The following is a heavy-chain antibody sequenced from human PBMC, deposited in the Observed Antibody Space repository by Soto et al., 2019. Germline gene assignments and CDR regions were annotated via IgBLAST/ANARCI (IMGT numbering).Heavy chain of an antibody. J-gene: IGHJ1*01. CDR1: GGSFSGYY. CDR3: ARLFGGAFQH. D-gene: IGHD2-15*01. Sequence: SETLSLTCAVYGGSFSGYYWSWIRQPPGKGLEWIGEINHSGSTNYNPSLKSRVTISVDTSKNQFSLKLSSVTAADTAVYYCARLFGGAFQHWSQGTLVTVSS. CDR2: INHSGST. V-gene: IGHV4-34*01.